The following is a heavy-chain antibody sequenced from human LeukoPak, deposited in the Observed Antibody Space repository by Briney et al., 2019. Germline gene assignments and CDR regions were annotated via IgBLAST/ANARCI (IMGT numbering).Heavy chain of an antibody. V-gene: IGHV4-34*01. CDR2: INQSGST. CDR3: ARGSRDIVVVPAAILVHYYYYIDV. Sequence: SETRSLTCAVYGGSFSGYYWSWIRQPPGKGLEWIGEINQSGSTNYNPSLKSRVTISVDTSKNQFSLKMSYVTAADTAVYYCARGSRDIVVVPAAILVHYYYYIDVWGKGTTVTVSS. CDR1: GGSFSGYY. D-gene: IGHD2-2*02. J-gene: IGHJ6*03.